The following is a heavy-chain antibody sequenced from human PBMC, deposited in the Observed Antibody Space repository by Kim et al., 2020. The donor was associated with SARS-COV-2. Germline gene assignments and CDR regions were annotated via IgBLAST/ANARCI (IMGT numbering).Heavy chain of an antibody. CDR3: ARVVSLSSTSFDY. CDR2: IYYSGST. V-gene: IGHV4-59*01. CDR1: GGSISSYY. D-gene: IGHD2-2*01. J-gene: IGHJ4*02. Sequence: SETLSLTCTVSGGSISSYYWSWIRQPPGKGLEWIGYIYYSGSTNYNPSLKSRVTISVDTSKNQFSLKLSSVTAADTAVYYCARVVSLSSTSFDYWGQGTLVTVSS.